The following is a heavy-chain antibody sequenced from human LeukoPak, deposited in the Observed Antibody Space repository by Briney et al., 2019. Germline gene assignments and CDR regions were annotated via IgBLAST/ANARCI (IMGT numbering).Heavy chain of an antibody. CDR3: AKDPVTMIVVVIPYYFDY. CDR1: GFPFSSYA. D-gene: IGHD3-22*01. J-gene: IGHJ4*02. Sequence: GGSLRLSCAASGFPFSSYAMSWVRQAPGKGLEWVSAISGSGGSTYYADSVKGRFTISRDNSKNTLYLQMNSLRAEDTAVYYCAKDPVTMIVVVIPYYFDYWGQGTLVTVSS. V-gene: IGHV3-23*01. CDR2: ISGSGGST.